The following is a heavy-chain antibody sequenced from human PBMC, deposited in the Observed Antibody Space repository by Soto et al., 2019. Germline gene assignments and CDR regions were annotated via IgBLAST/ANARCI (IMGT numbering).Heavy chain of an antibody. CDR1: GGTFSSYA. Sequence: SVKVSCKASGGTFSSYAISWVRQAPGQGLEWMGGIIPIFGTANYAQKFQGSVTITADKSTSTAYMELSSLRSEDTAVYYCAREYGDYPFYYFDYWGQGTLVTVSS. D-gene: IGHD4-17*01. CDR2: IIPIFGTA. J-gene: IGHJ4*02. CDR3: AREYGDYPFYYFDY. V-gene: IGHV1-69*06.